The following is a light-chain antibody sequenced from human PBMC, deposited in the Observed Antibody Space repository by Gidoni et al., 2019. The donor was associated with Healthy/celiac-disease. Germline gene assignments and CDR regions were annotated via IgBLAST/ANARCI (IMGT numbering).Light chain of an antibody. CDR3: QQYNNLRLT. Sequence: EIVMTKSPATLSVSPGERATLSCRASQSVSSNLAWYQQKPGQAPRLRIYGASTRATGIPARFSGSGSGTEFTLTISSLQSEDFAVYYCQQYNNLRLTFXGXTKVEIK. J-gene: IGKJ4*01. V-gene: IGKV3-15*01. CDR1: QSVSSN. CDR2: GAS.